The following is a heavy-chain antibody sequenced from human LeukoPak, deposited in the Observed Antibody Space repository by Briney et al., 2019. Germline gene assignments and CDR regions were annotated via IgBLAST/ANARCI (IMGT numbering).Heavy chain of an antibody. D-gene: IGHD3-10*01. Sequence: SETLSLTCAVYGVSFSGYYWSWIRQPPGKGLEWIGESKHSGSTNYNPSLKSRVTISVETSKNQFSLKLSSVTAADTAVYYCARGQWEVRGIIITHFYYWGQGTLVTVSS. V-gene: IGHV4-34*01. CDR3: ARGQWEVRGIIITHFYY. J-gene: IGHJ4*02. CDR1: GVSFSGYY. CDR2: SKHSGST.